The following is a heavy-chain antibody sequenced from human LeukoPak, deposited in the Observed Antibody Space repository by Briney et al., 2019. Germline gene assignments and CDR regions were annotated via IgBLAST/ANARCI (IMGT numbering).Heavy chain of an antibody. D-gene: IGHD6-13*01. Sequence: PSETLSLTCTVSGGSMSSYYWSWIRQPPGKGLEWIGYIYYSGSTNYNPSLKSRVTISVDTSKNQFSLKLSSVTAADTAVYYCVRSSRWQLAFDYWGQGTLVTVSS. CDR2: IYYSGST. CDR3: VRSSRWQLAFDY. CDR1: GGSMSSYY. V-gene: IGHV4-59*01. J-gene: IGHJ4*02.